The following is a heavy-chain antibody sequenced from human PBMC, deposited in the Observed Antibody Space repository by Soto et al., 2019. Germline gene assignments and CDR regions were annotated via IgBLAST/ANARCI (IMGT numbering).Heavy chain of an antibody. CDR3: ARTGYSYGPGGYYFDY. CDR1: GYTFTSYD. Sequence: QVQLVQSGAEVKKPGASVKVSCKASGYTFTSYDINWVRQATGQGLEWMGWMNPNSGNTGYAQKFQGRVTMTRNTSISTAYMELSSLRSEDTAVYYCARTGYSYGPGGYYFDYWGQGTLVTVSS. CDR2: MNPNSGNT. J-gene: IGHJ4*02. D-gene: IGHD5-18*01. V-gene: IGHV1-8*01.